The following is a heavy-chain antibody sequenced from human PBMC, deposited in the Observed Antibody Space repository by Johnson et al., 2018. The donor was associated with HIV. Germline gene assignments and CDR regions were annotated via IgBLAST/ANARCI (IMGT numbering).Heavy chain of an antibody. Sequence: VQLVESGGGVERPGGSLRLSCVASGFSFDDYGMSWVRQAPGKGLEWVSGINWNGGSTGYADSVKCRFTISRDNSKNTLYLQMSSRGAEDTAKYYCARDRGIGAAGDAFDIWGQGTMVTVSS. CDR2: INWNGGST. CDR1: GFSFDDYG. J-gene: IGHJ3*02. D-gene: IGHD6-13*01. V-gene: IGHV3-20*04. CDR3: ARDRGIGAAGDAFDI.